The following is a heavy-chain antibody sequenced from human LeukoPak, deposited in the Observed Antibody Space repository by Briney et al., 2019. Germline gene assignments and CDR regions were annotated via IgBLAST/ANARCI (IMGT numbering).Heavy chain of an antibody. CDR3: ARDLQLVGATNIVDY. CDR2: INSSGSTI. Sequence: GGSLRLSCAASGFTFSSYAMSWVRQAPGKGLEWISYINSSGSTIYYADSVKGRFTISRDDAKNSLYLQMNSLRAEDTAVYYCARDLQLVGATNIVDYWGQGTLVTVSS. D-gene: IGHD1-26*01. CDR1: GFTFSSYA. J-gene: IGHJ4*02. V-gene: IGHV3-48*04.